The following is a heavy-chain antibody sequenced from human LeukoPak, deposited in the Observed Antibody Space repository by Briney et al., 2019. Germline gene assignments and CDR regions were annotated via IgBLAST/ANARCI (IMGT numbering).Heavy chain of an antibody. CDR2: INPSGGST. V-gene: IGHV1-46*01. CDR1: GYTFTSYY. Sequence: GASVKVSCKASGYTFTSYYMHWARQAPGQGLEWMGIINPSGGSTSYAQKFQGRVTITTDESTSTVYMELSSLKSEDMAVYYCARYDSSSSLDYWGQGTLVTVSS. D-gene: IGHD6-6*01. CDR3: ARYDSSSSLDY. J-gene: IGHJ4*02.